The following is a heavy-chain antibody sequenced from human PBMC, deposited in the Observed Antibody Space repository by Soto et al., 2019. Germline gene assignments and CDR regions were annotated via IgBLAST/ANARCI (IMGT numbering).Heavy chain of an antibody. D-gene: IGHD6-19*01. V-gene: IGHV4-61*01. J-gene: IGHJ4*02. CDR1: GGSVSSGSYY. Sequence: SETLSLTCTVSGGSVSSGSYYWSWIRQPPGKGLEWIGYIYYSGSTNYNPSLKSRVTISVDTSKNQFSLKLSSVTAADTAVYYCAGRSGHNSEYYFDYWGQGTLVTVSS. CDR3: AGRSGHNSEYYFDY. CDR2: IYYSGST.